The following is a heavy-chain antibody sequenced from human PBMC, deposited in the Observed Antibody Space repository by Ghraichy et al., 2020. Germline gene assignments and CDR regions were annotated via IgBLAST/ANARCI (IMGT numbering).Heavy chain of an antibody. J-gene: IGHJ4*02. D-gene: IGHD1-26*01. V-gene: IGHV4-4*07. CDR2: IYTSGST. CDR1: GGSISSYY. CDR3: ARVSNSGSYYGSVDY. Sequence: SETLSLTCTVSGGSISSYYWSWIRQPAGKGLEWIGRIYTSGSTNYNPSLKSRVTMSVDTSKNQFSLKLSSVTAADTAVYYCARVSNSGSYYGSVDYWGQGTLVTVSS.